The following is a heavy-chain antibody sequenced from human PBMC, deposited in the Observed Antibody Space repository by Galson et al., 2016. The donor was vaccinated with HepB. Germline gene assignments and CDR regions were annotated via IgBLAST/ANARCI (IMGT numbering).Heavy chain of an antibody. D-gene: IGHD2-2*02. J-gene: IGHJ4*02. CDR1: GYTFSSYY. CDR2: INPSDYNT. V-gene: IGHV1-46*01. CDR3: ATLYGGYRIHFDF. Sequence: SVKVSCTASGYTFSSYYIHWVRQAPGQGLEWMGNINPSDYNTSYAQKFQDRVTMTTDTSTSTVYMQLSSLGSEDTAVYYCATLYGGYRIHFDFWGQGTLVTVSS.